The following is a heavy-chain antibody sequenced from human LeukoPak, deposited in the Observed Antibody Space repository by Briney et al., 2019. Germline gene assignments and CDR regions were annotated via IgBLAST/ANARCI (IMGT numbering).Heavy chain of an antibody. CDR1: GFTFDDYA. CDR2: ISWNSGSI. CDR3: AKDRYQLLYALFDY. J-gene: IGHJ4*02. Sequence: GRSLRLSCAASGFTFDDYAMHWVRQAPGKGLEWVSGISWNSGSIGYADSVKGRFTISRDNAKNSLYLQMNSLRAEDTALYYCAKDRYQLLYALFDYWGQGTLVTVSS. V-gene: IGHV3-9*01. D-gene: IGHD2-2*02.